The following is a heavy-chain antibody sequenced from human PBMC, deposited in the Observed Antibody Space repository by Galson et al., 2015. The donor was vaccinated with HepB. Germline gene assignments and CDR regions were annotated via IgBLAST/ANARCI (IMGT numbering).Heavy chain of an antibody. Sequence: SLRLSCAASGFTFSSYWMSWVRQAPGKGLEWVANIKQDGSEKYYVDSVKGRFTISRDNAKNSLYLQMNSLRAEDTAVYYCARVYGIAAVSWGMDVWGQGTTVTVSS. D-gene: IGHD6-25*01. V-gene: IGHV3-7*03. J-gene: IGHJ6*02. CDR1: GFTFSSYW. CDR2: IKQDGSEK. CDR3: ARVYGIAAVSWGMDV.